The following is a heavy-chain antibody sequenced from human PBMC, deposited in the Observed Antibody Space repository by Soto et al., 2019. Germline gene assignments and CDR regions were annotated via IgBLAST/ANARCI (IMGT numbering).Heavy chain of an antibody. CDR1: GGTFSSYA. D-gene: IGHD6-13*01. CDR3: ARLAAAGTRYYYGMDV. J-gene: IGHJ6*02. CDR2: IIPIFGTA. Sequence: SVKVSCKASGGTFSSYAISWVRQAPGQGLEWMGGIIPIFGTANYAQKFQGRVTITADESTSTAYMELSSLRSEDTAVYYCARLAAAGTRYYYGMDVWGQGTTVTVSS. V-gene: IGHV1-69*13.